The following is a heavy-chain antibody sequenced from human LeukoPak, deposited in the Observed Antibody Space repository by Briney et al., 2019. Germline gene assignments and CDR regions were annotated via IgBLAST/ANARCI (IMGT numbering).Heavy chain of an antibody. J-gene: IGHJ4*02. Sequence: GGSLTLSCAGSGFTFSSYAMSWVRQAPEQGLEWVSVISEHVDYTSYADSVRGRFTISRDNSRNTLYLQMISLRPEDTAVYYCAKDTSIGKYCTNGVCSPFDYWGQGT. D-gene: IGHD2-8*01. CDR2: ISEHVDYT. CDR3: AKDTSIGKYCTNGVCSPFDY. V-gene: IGHV3-23*01. CDR1: GFTFSSYA.